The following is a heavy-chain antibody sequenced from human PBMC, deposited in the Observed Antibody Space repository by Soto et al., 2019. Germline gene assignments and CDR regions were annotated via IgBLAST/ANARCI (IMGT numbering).Heavy chain of an antibody. CDR3: ASPTLGAFDI. Sequence: SETLSLTCTVSGGSISSSNYYWGWVRQPPGKGLEWIGSIYYSGSTSYNSSLKSRVTISVDTSKNQFSLRLSSVTAADRAVYYCASPTLGAFDIWGQGTMVTVSS. D-gene: IGHD3-16*01. CDR2: IYYSGST. J-gene: IGHJ3*02. CDR1: GGSISSSNYY. V-gene: IGHV4-39*01.